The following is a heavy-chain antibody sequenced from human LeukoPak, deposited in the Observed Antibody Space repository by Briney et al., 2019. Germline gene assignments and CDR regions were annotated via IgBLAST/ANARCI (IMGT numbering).Heavy chain of an antibody. Sequence: ASVKVSCKASGYMFNRYGISWVRQGPGQGLEWMGWISGYNGDTKYAEKLQGRVTMPTDTSTSTAYMELGSLNSDDTAVYFCARDYFHGHCAGLSCFLLDYWGQGTLVTVPS. D-gene: IGHD2-8*02. CDR1: GYMFNRYG. CDR3: ARDYFHGHCAGLSCFLLDY. CDR2: ISGYNGDT. V-gene: IGHV1-18*01. J-gene: IGHJ4*02.